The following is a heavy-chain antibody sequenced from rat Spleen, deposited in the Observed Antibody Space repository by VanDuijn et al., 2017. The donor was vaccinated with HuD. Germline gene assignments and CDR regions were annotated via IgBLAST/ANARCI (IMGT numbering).Heavy chain of an antibody. Sequence: EVQLVESDGGLVQPGRSLKLSCAASGFTFSDYYMAWVRQAPKKGLEWVATISTSGSRTYYPDSVKGRFTISRDNAKSSLYLQMNSLKSEDTATYYCARHFGLYYFDYWGQGVMVTVSS. CDR1: GFTFSDYY. CDR2: ISTSGSRT. CDR3: ARHFGLYYFDY. J-gene: IGHJ2*01. V-gene: IGHV5-7*01. D-gene: IGHD4-3*01.